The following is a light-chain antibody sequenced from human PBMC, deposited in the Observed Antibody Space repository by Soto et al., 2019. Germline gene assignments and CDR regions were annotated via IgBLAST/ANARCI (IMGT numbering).Light chain of an antibody. J-gene: IGLJ2*01. CDR2: GNN. V-gene: IGLV1-40*01. CDR3: QSYDRSLSVV. CDR1: SSNIGAGFG. Sequence: QSALTQAPSVSGAPGQRVTISCTGTSSNIGAGFGVHWYQQLPGTAPKLLIHGNNNRPSGVPDRFSGSKSGTSASLTIDGLQAEDEAHYYCQSYDRSLSVVFGGGTKLTVL.